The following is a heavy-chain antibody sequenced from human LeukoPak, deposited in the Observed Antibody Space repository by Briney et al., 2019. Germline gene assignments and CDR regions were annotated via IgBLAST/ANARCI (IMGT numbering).Heavy chain of an antibody. J-gene: IGHJ4*02. CDR3: AKDRTVVGATSFDY. CDR2: IAYDGSVK. CDR1: GFPFSTFG. V-gene: IGHV3-30*18. D-gene: IGHD1-26*01. Sequence: GRSLRLSCPASGFPFSTFGMHWVRQAPGKGLEWVAAIAYDGSVKYYPDSLKGRLTISRDNSKNTLYLQMNSLRTEDTAVFSCAKDRTVVGATSFDYWGLGTLVTVSS.